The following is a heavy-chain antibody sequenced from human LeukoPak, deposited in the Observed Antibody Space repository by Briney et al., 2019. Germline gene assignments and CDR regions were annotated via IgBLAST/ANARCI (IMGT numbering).Heavy chain of an antibody. V-gene: IGHV1-58*01. Sequence: SVKVSCKASGFTFTSSAVQWVRQARGQRLEWIGWIVVGSGNTNYAQKFQERVTITRDTSTSTAYMELSSLRSEDTAVYYCAAGGPRGWELPDYWGQGTLVTVSS. CDR3: AAGGPRGWELPDY. CDR2: IVVGSGNT. CDR1: GFTFTSSA. J-gene: IGHJ4*02. D-gene: IGHD1-26*01.